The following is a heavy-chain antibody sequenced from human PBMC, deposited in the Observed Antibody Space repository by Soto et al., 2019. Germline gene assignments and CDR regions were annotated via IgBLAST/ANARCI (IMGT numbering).Heavy chain of an antibody. CDR3: ARDGNFAFLGYSFAFDF. CDR1: GYRFTAYY. V-gene: IGHV1-2*06. CDR2: MNLDTGGT. D-gene: IGHD5-18*01. J-gene: IGHJ4*02. Sequence: QVQLVQSGAEVKKPGASVRVSCEASGYRFTAYYIHWVRQAPGQGLEWMGRMNLDTGGTTYAQKFQGRVTMTRDTSNSTAYMEVSSLKSDDTAMYYCARDGNFAFLGYSFAFDFWGQGTLVTVSS.